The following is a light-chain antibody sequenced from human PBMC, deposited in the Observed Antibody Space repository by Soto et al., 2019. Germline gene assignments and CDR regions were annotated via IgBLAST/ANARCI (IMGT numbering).Light chain of an antibody. CDR1: QGVSWY. CDR2: DAS. CDR3: QQRSNWPYT. V-gene: IGKV3-11*01. J-gene: IGKJ2*01. Sequence: EIVLTQSPATLSLSPGERATLSCRASQGVSWYLAWYQQKPGQAPRLLIYDASNRATGIPARFSGSGSGTDFTLTISSLEPEDFAVYYCQQRSNWPYTFGQGTKLEIK.